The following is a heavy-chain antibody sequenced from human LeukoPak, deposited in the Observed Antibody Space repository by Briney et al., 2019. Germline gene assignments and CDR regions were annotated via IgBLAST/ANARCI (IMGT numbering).Heavy chain of an antibody. D-gene: IGHD4-23*01. J-gene: IGHJ4*02. Sequence: SSETLSLTCAVYGGSFSGYYWSWIRQPPGKGLEWIGEINHSGSTNYNPSLKSRVTISVDTSKNQFSLKLRSVSAVNTAVYYCARGAMTTVVSRMGWIDYWGQGTLVTVSS. CDR2: INHSGST. V-gene: IGHV4-34*01. CDR3: ARGAMTTVVSRMGWIDY. CDR1: GGSFSGYY.